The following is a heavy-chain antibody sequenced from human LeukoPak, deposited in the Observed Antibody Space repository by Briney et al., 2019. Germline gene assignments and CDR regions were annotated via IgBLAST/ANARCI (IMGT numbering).Heavy chain of an antibody. V-gene: IGHV1-18*01. J-gene: IGHJ5*02. Sequence: ASVKVSCKASGYTFTSYGISWVRQAPGQGLEWMGWISAYNGNTNYAQKLQGRATMTTDTSTSTAYMELRSLRSDDTAVYYCARSFGNYYYDSSGYYDWFDPWGQGTLVTVSS. CDR2: ISAYNGNT. CDR3: ARSFGNYYYDSSGYYDWFDP. D-gene: IGHD3-22*01. CDR1: GYTFTSYG.